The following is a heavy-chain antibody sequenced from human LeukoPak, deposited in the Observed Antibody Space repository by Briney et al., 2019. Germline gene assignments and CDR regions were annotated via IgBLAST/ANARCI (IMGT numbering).Heavy chain of an antibody. Sequence: GGSLRLSCTASGIIFHENTFHWVRQAPGKGLEWVAVIWSDGSERYYADSVKGRFTFSRDNSKDTVYLQMDSLRVEDTAVYYCGVDIVVVPGAPNWFDPWGQGTLVTVSS. CDR3: GVDIVVVPGAPNWFDP. J-gene: IGHJ5*02. V-gene: IGHV3-33*01. CDR2: IWSDGSER. D-gene: IGHD2-2*01. CDR1: GIIFHENT.